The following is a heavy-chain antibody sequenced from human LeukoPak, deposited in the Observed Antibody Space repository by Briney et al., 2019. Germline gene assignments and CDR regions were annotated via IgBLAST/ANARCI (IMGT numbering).Heavy chain of an antibody. J-gene: IGHJ4*02. D-gene: IGHD3-22*01. Sequence: ASVKVSCKASGYTFTSYDINWVRQATGQGLEWMGWMNPNSGNTNYAQKLQGRVTMTTDTSTSTAYMELRSLRSDDTAVYYCARGDYYDSSGSFDYWGQGTLVTVSS. CDR1: GYTFTSYD. CDR2: MNPNSGNT. V-gene: IGHV1-8*01. CDR3: ARGDYYDSSGSFDY.